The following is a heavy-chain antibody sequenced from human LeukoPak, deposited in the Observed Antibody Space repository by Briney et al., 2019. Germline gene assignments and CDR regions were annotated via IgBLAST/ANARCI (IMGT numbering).Heavy chain of an antibody. CDR1: GFSFSNYG. V-gene: IGHV3-33*06. J-gene: IGHJ2*01. CDR2: IWYDGSIK. CDR3: VKGFNWYFDL. Sequence: GSLGLSCAESGFSFSNYGVHWVRQAPGKGLEWGAVIWYDGSIKYYADSVKGRFTISRDNSRNTVYLQMNSLRAEDTAVYYCVKGFNWYFDLWGRGTLVTVSS.